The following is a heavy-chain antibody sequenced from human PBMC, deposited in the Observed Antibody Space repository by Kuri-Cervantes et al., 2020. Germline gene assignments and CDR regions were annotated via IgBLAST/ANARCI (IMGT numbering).Heavy chain of an antibody. J-gene: IGHJ4*02. CDR2: ISYDGSNK. D-gene: IGHD1-20*01. V-gene: IGHV3-30-3*01. CDR1: GFTFSRYG. Sequence: GGSLRLSCTASGFTFSRYGVHWVRQAPGKGLEWVAVISYDGSNKYYADSVKGRFTISRDNSKNTLYLQMNSLRAEDTAVYYCARDINWIFDYWGQGTLVTVSS. CDR3: ARDINWIFDY.